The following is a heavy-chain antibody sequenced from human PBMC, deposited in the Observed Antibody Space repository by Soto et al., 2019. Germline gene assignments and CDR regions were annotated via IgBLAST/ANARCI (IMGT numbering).Heavy chain of an antibody. Sequence: TSETLSLTCTVSGGSISSGDYYWSWIRQPPGKGLEWIGYIYYSGSTYYNPSLKSRVTISVDTSKNQFSLKLSSVTAADTAVYYCASEVVTFGGVIVRDYWGQGTLVTVSS. CDR3: ASEVVTFGGVIVRDY. D-gene: IGHD3-16*02. V-gene: IGHV4-30-4*01. CDR2: IYYSGST. J-gene: IGHJ4*02. CDR1: GGSISSGDYY.